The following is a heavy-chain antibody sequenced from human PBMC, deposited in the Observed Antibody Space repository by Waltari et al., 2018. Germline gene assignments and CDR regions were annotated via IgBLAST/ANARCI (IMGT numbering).Heavy chain of an antibody. CDR2: IYTSGST. D-gene: IGHD4-4*01. J-gene: IGHJ3*02. CDR1: GGSISSGSYY. CDR3: ARDFCANTVTTVKVCAFDI. Sequence: QVQLQESGPGLVKPSQTLSLTCTVSGGSISSGSYYWSWIRQPAGKGLEWIGRIYTSGSTNYNPSLKSRVTISVDTSKNQFSLKLSSVTAADTAVYYCARDFCANTVTTVKVCAFDIWGQGTMVTVSS. V-gene: IGHV4-61*02.